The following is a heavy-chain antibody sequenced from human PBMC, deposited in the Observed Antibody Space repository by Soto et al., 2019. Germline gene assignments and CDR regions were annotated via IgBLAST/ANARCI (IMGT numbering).Heavy chain of an antibody. D-gene: IGHD6-13*01. V-gene: IGHV1-18*01. CDR2: ISAYNGNT. J-gene: IGHJ4*02. Sequence: QVELVQSGAEVKKPGASVKVSCKASGYTFTSYGISWVRQAPGQGLEWMGWISAYNGNTNYAQKLQGSVTTTTDTSTSTAYMELGSLRSDDTAVYYCARDPPTIAAAGREDYWGQGTLVTVSS. CDR3: ARDPPTIAAAGREDY. CDR1: GYTFTSYG.